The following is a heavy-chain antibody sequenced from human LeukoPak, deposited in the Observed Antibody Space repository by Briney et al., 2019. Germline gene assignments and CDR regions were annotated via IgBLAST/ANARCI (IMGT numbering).Heavy chain of an antibody. CDR1: GYRFTTYW. V-gene: IGHV5-51*01. D-gene: IGHD3-22*01. Sequence: GESLKISCQGSGYRFTTYWIGWVRHLPGKGLEWMGIIYPGDSDTRYSPSFQGQVTISADKSISTAYLQWSSLKASDTAMYYCARARHDSSGYYRFDYWGQGTLVTV. J-gene: IGHJ4*02. CDR2: IYPGDSDT. CDR3: ARARHDSSGYYRFDY.